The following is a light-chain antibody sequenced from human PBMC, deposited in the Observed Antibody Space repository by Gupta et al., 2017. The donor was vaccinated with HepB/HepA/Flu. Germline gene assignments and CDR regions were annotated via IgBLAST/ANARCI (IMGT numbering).Light chain of an antibody. CDR3: ESWEDSLNGPRV. J-gene: IGLJ2*01. Sequence: SALTQPPSASWTPGQRVTISCSGSSTNVGTNYVYCYQHPPETAPNLLIYRNNKRPSGAPARFSGSKSGTSAAMAISGLRSEEEADYYCESWEDSLNGPRVFGGGTKLTVL. V-gene: IGLV1-47*01. CDR1: STNVGTNY. CDR2: RNN.